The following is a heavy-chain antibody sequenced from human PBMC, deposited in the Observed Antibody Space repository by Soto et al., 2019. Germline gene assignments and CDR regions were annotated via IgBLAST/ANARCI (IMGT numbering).Heavy chain of an antibody. CDR3: ATWKYCSGGSCYSPRPFDI. J-gene: IGHJ3*02. D-gene: IGHD2-15*01. CDR1: GYTLTELS. V-gene: IGHV1-24*01. Sequence: ASVKVSCKVSGYTLTELSMHWVRQAPGKGLEWMGGFDPEDGETIYAQKFQGRVTMTEDTSTDTAYMELSSLRSEDTAVYYCATWKYCSGGSCYSPRPFDIWGQGTMVTVS. CDR2: FDPEDGET.